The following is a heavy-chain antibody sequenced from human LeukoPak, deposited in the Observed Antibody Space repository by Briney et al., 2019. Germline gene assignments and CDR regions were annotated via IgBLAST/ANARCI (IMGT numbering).Heavy chain of an antibody. J-gene: IGHJ4*02. CDR2: IYYSGST. D-gene: IGHD6-19*01. Sequence: SETLSVTCTVSGGSISSYYWSWIRQPPGKGLEWIGYIYYSGSTNYNPSLKSRVTISVDTSKNQFSLKLSSVTAADTAVYYCARGHSGWYYFDYWGQGTLVTVSS. CDR3: ARGHSGWYYFDY. CDR1: GGSISSYY. V-gene: IGHV4-59*01.